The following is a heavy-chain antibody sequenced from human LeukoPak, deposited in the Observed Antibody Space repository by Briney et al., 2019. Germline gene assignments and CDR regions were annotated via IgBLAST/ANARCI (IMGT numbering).Heavy chain of an antibody. D-gene: IGHD5-18*01. J-gene: IGHJ6*02. Sequence: SETLSLTCTVPGGSISSYYWSWIRQPPGKGLEWIGYIYYSGSTNYNPSLKSRVTISVDTSKNQFSLKLSSVTAADTAVYYCARGGYSYGYYYYGMDVWGQGTTVTVSS. CDR3: ARGGYSYGYYYYGMDV. CDR2: IYYSGST. V-gene: IGHV4-59*01. CDR1: GGSISSYY.